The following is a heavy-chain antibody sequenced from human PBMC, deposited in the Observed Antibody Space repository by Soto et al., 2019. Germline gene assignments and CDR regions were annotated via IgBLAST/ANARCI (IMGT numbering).Heavy chain of an antibody. J-gene: IGHJ4*02. V-gene: IGHV5-51*01. Sequence: PGESLKISCKGSGYTFSTYWIGWVRQVPGKXLEWMGIIYPGDSDARYSPSFQGQVTISADKSLTTAYMQWTSLRASDSGIYYCARVGCSGGNCYPSDAFHDWGQGTQVTVSS. CDR2: IYPGDSDA. CDR3: ARVGCSGGNCYPSDAFHD. CDR1: GYTFSTYW. D-gene: IGHD2-15*01.